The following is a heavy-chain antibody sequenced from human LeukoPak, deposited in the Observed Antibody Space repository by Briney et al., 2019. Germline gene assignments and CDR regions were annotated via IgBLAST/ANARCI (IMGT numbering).Heavy chain of an antibody. D-gene: IGHD3-9*01. V-gene: IGHV4-4*07. CDR2: IYHTGST. J-gene: IGHJ4*02. CDR3: ARSSDILTGYFDY. CDR1: GGSIRSYY. Sequence: SETLSLTCSVSGGSIRSYYWSWIRQPAGKGLEWIGRIYHTGSTNDNPSLKSRVTMSVDTSKNQFSLKLSSVTAADTAVYYCARSSDILTGYFDYWGQGILVTVSS.